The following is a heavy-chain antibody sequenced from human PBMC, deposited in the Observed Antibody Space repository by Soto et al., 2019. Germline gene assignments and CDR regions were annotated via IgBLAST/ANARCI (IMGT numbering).Heavy chain of an antibody. V-gene: IGHV4-39*01. J-gene: IGHJ4*02. Sequence: SETLSLTXTVSGGSISSSGYYWGWIRQPPGKGLEWIGSIYYSGSTYYNPSLKSRVTISVDTSKNQFSLTLSSVTAADTAVYYCARRGSIAAAGTYFDYWGQGTLVTVSS. CDR1: GGSISSSGYY. CDR2: IYYSGST. D-gene: IGHD6-13*01. CDR3: ARRGSIAAAGTYFDY.